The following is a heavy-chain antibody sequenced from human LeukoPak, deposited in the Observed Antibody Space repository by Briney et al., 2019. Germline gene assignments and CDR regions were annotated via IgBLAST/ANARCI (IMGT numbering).Heavy chain of an antibody. D-gene: IGHD3-22*01. CDR3: ARELDYYDSSGYYYD. CDR1: GYTFTSYD. J-gene: IGHJ4*02. V-gene: IGHV1-8*01. Sequence: GASVTVSCRASGYTFTSYDINWVREATGQGLEWMGWMNPNSGNTGYAQKFQGRVTMTRNTSISTAYMELSSLRSEDTAVYYCARELDYYDSSGYYYDWGQGTLVTVSS. CDR2: MNPNSGNT.